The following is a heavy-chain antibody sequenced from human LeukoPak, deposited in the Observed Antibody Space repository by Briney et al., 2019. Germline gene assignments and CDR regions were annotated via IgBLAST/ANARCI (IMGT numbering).Heavy chain of an antibody. CDR2: ISNSGSSK. V-gene: IGHV3-48*03. D-gene: IGHD4-17*01. CDR3: ARINRVYGDYTSDY. J-gene: IGHJ4*02. CDR1: GFTFSSYE. Sequence: GGSLRLSCAASGFTFSSYEMSWVRQAPGKGLEWVSYISNSGSSKYYADSVKGRFTISRDNAKNSLYLQMNSLRAEDTAVYYCARINRVYGDYTSDYWGQGTLVTVSS.